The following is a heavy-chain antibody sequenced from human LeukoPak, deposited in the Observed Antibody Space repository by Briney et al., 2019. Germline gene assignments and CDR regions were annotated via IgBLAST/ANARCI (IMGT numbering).Heavy chain of an antibody. J-gene: IGHJ6*03. V-gene: IGHV4-4*07. D-gene: IGHD3-3*01. CDR1: GDSISSGY. CDR2: IYNNGNI. CDR3: ARGRTIFGGGINYQYNMDV. Sequence: SETLSLTCTVSGDSISSGYWTWIRQSAGKGLEWIGRIYNNGNIRTNPSLKSRVTLSVDTSKKQFSLRLSSVTAADTAAYFCARGRTIFGGGINYQYNMDVWGKGTTVTVSS.